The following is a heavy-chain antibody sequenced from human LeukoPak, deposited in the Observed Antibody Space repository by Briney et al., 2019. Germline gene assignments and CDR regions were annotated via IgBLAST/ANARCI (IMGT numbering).Heavy chain of an antibody. CDR1: GGSISGDH. Sequence: SETLSLTCTVSGGSISGDHWSWIRQSAEKGQERIGHIYTSGSTYYNPSLKSRVTMSIDTSKNQFSLKLISVTAADTAVYYCAKDGSGAYFHTWFDPWGQGTLVTVSS. CDR3: AKDGSGAYFHTWFDP. CDR2: IYTSGST. D-gene: IGHD3-16*01. V-gene: IGHV4-4*07. J-gene: IGHJ5*02.